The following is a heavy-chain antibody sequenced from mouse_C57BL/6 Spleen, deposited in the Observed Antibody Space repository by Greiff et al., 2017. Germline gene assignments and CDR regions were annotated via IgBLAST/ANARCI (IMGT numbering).Heavy chain of an antibody. CDR1: GFTFSDYG. CDR3: ASSDYDYAMGY. D-gene: IGHD2-4*01. CDR2: ISSGSSTI. V-gene: IGHV5-17*01. J-gene: IGHJ4*01. Sequence: DVHLVESGGGLVKPGGSLKLSCAASGFTFSDYGMHWVRQAPEKGLEWVAYISSGSSTIYYANTVKGRFTIARDNAKNTLFLQMTSLTSEDTAMYYYASSDYDYAMGYWGQGTSVTVSS.